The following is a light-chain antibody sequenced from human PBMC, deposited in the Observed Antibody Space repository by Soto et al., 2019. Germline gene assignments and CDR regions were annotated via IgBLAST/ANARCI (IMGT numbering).Light chain of an antibody. V-gene: IGKV2-28*01. Sequence: DIVMTQSPLSLPVTPGEPASISFRSSQSLLHSNGYNYLDWYLQKPGQSPQVLIYMGSIRASGVPDRFSGSGSGTDFTLKISRVEAEDVGIYYCMQALQTPLTFGGGTKVEIK. J-gene: IGKJ4*01. CDR1: QSLLHSNGYNY. CDR2: MGS. CDR3: MQALQTPLT.